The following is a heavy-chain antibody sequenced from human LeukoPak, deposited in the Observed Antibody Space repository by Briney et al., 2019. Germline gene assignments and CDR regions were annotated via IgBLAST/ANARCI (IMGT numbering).Heavy chain of an antibody. J-gene: IGHJ6*02. Sequence: ASVKVSCTASGYTFTSYGISWVRQAPGQGLEWMGWISAYNGNTNYAQKLQGRVTMTTDTSTSTAYMELRSLRSDDTAVYYCARHTYIVVVPAAITYYYYYYGMDVWGQGTTVTVSS. D-gene: IGHD2-2*01. CDR3: ARHTYIVVVPAAITYYYYYYGMDV. V-gene: IGHV1-18*01. CDR1: GYTFTSYG. CDR2: ISAYNGNT.